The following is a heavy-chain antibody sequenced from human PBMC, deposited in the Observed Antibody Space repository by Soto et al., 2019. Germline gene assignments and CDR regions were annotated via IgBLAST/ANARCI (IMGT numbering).Heavy chain of an antibody. CDR2: ISWNSGNI. V-gene: IGHV3-9*01. CDR3: AKDPLVRYFDWAFDI. D-gene: IGHD3-9*01. CDR1: GFSFDDYA. J-gene: IGHJ3*02. Sequence: EVQLVESGGGLVQPGRSLRLSCAASGFSFDDYAMHWVRQAPGKGLEWVAGISWNSGNIGYADSVKGRFTISRDNAKNSLYLQMNSLRAEDTALYYCAKDPLVRYFDWAFDIWGQGTMVTVSS.